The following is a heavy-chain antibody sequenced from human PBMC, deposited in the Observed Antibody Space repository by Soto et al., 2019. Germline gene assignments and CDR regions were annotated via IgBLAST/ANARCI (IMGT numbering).Heavy chain of an antibody. Sequence: ASVKVSCKASGYTFTSYDINWVRQATGQGLEWMGWMNPNSGNTGYAQKFQGRVTMTRNTSISTAYMELSSLRSEDTAVYYCARGLDETAYYDILTGPLAFNYWGQGTLVTVSS. V-gene: IGHV1-8*01. CDR3: ARGLDETAYYDILTGPLAFNY. CDR2: MNPNSGNT. D-gene: IGHD3-9*01. J-gene: IGHJ4*02. CDR1: GYTFTSYD.